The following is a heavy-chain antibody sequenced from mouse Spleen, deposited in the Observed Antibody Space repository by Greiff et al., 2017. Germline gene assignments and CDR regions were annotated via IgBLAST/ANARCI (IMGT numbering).Heavy chain of an antibody. CDR3: AREIGYYYGSRDYYAMDY. CDR1: GFTFSDYY. CDR2: ISNGGGST. Sequence: EVKLVESGGGLVQPGGSLKLSCATSGFTFSDYYMYWVRQTPEKRLEWVAYISNGGGSTYYPDTVKGRFTISRDNAKNTLYLQMSRLKAEDTAMYYCAREIGYYYGSRDYYAMDYWGQGTSVTVSS. V-gene: IGHV5-12*02. D-gene: IGHD1-1*01. J-gene: IGHJ4*01.